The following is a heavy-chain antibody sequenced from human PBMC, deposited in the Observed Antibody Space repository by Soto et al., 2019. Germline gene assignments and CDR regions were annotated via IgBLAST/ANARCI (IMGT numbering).Heavy chain of an antibody. D-gene: IGHD6-13*01. Sequence: SETLSLTCAVSGYSISSGYYWGWIRQPPGKGLEWIGSIYHSGSTYYNPSLKSRVTISVDTSKNQFSLKLSSVTAADTAVYYCARKASIGIAAAGMYYYYGMDVWGQGTTVTVSS. V-gene: IGHV4-38-2*01. CDR1: GYSISSGYY. CDR3: ARKASIGIAAAGMYYYYGMDV. J-gene: IGHJ6*02. CDR2: IYHSGST.